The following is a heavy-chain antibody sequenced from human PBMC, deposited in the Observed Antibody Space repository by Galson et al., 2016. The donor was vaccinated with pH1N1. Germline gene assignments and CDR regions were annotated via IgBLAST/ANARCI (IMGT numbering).Heavy chain of an antibody. V-gene: IGHV1-46*01. CDR2: IDPKNGGT. J-gene: IGHJ4*02. CDR1: GYTFTNYY. D-gene: IGHD6-13*01. Sequence: SVKVSCKASGYTFTNYYIHWVRQAPGQGLEWLGVIDPKNGGTTYAQKFHGRITLTSDTSTSAAFLELSSLKSDDTALYFCARDLARQHDSWGQGTLVTVSS. CDR3: ARDLARQHDS.